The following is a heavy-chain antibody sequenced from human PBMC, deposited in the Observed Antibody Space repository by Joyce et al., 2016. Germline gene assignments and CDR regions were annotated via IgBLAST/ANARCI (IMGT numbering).Heavy chain of an antibody. J-gene: IGHJ4*02. CDR2: ISRCGDLI. CDR1: GFIFSSKE. CDR3: ASPSCAV. Sequence: QLVESGGGLVQPGGSLILSCAASGFIFSSKEMNWVRQAPGKGLEWIAYISRCGDLIHYADAVRGRFTISRDNAGSSLYLQMESLRAEDTAMYDCASPSCAVWGQGSLVTVSS. V-gene: IGHV3-48*03.